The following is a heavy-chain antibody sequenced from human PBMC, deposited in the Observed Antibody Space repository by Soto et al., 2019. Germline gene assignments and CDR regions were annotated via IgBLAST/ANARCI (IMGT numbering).Heavy chain of an antibody. D-gene: IGHD2-2*01. CDR3: ARLGPNEPAFYYYYYMDV. V-gene: IGHV3-30*03. J-gene: IGHJ6*03. CDR2: ISYDGSNK. CDR1: GFTFSSYG. Sequence: GGSLRLSCAASGFTFSSYGMHWVRQAPGKGLEWVAVISYDGSNKYYADSVKGRFTISRDNAKNSLYLQMNSLRAEDTAVYYCARLGPNEPAFYYYYYMDVWGKGTTVTVSS.